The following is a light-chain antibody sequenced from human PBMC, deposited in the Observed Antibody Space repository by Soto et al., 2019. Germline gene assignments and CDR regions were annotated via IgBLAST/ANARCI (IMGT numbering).Light chain of an antibody. CDR1: QSLAHSDGNTY. CDR2: NVS. Sequence: DVVMTQSPLSLPVTLGQPASISCRSSQSLAHSDGNTYLNWFQQRPGQSPRRLIYNVSKRDSGVPDRFSGSGSGTDFTLKISRVEAEDVGVYYCMQGTHWPPYTFGQGTKLEIK. V-gene: IGKV2-30*02. J-gene: IGKJ2*01. CDR3: MQGTHWPPYT.